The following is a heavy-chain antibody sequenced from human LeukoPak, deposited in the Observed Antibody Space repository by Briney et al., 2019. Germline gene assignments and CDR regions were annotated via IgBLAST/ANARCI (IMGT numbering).Heavy chain of an antibody. D-gene: IGHD6-6*01. CDR1: GYTFTSYD. V-gene: IGHV1-8*03. J-gene: IGHJ6*03. CDR3: ASGADSSSFYYMDV. Sequence: ASVKVSCKXSGYTFTSYDINWVRQATGQGLEWMGWMNPNSGNTGYAQKFQGRVTITRNTSISTAYMELSSLRSEDTAVYYCASGADSSSFYYMDVWGKGTTVTVSS. CDR2: MNPNSGNT.